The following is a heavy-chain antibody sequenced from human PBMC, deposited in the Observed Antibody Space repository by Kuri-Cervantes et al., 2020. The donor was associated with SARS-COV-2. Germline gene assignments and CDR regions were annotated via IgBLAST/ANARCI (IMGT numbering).Heavy chain of an antibody. CDR2: IYHSGST. CDR3: ARVPAMIVVVITTDPLFFDY. CDR1: GYSISSDYF. V-gene: IGHV4-38-2*02. J-gene: IGHJ4*02. D-gene: IGHD3-22*01. Sequence: SETLSLTCKISGYSISSDYFWGWIRQPPGKGLEWIGSIYHSGSTYYNPSLKSRVTISVDTSKNQFSLKLSSVTAADTAVYYCARVPAMIVVVITTDPLFFDYWGQGTLVTVSS.